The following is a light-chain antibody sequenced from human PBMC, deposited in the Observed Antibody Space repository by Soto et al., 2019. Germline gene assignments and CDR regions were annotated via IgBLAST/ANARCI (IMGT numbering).Light chain of an antibody. J-gene: IGLJ3*02. CDR2: YDD. CDR1: SSNIGNNA. CDR3: SSYTSSSTLV. V-gene: IGLV1-36*01. Sequence: QSVLTQPPSVSEAPRQRVTISCSGSSSNIGNNAVNWYQQLPGKAPKLLIYYDDLLSSGVSDRFSGSKSGTSASLAISGLQSEDEADYYCSSYTSSSTLVFGGGTKLTVL.